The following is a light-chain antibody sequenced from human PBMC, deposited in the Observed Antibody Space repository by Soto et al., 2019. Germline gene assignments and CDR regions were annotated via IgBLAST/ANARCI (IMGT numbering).Light chain of an antibody. CDR2: DVS. CDR1: SSDVGGYNY. J-gene: IGLJ2*01. CDR3: CSYAGTYTEV. Sequence: QAVVTQPRSVSGSPGQSVTISCTGTSSDVGGYNYVSWYQQYAGKTPKLLIYDVSKRPSGVPDRFSGSKSGNTASLSISGLQAEDEADYYCCSYAGTYTEVFGGGTKVTVL. V-gene: IGLV2-11*01.